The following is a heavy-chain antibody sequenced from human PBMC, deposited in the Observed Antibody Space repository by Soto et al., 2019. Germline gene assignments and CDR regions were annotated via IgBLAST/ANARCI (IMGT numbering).Heavy chain of an antibody. D-gene: IGHD6-19*01. CDR3: ARLKYSSGQNGDDY. V-gene: IGHV5-51*01. J-gene: IGHJ4*02. CDR1: GYNCSSYW. Sequence: PGVSHRISCKGAGYNCSSYWGGWVRKMPGKGLEWMGIIYPADSDTRYSPSFQGQVTISADKSISTAYLQWSSLKASDTAMYYCARLKYSSGQNGDDYWGQGTLVTVSS. CDR2: IYPADSDT.